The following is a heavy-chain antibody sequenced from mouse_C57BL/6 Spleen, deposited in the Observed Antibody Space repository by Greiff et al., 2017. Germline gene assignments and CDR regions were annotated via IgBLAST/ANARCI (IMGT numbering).Heavy chain of an antibody. D-gene: IGHD3-3*01. Sequence: EVMLVESGPGMVKPSQSLSLTCTVTGYSITSGYDWHWIRHFPGNKLEWMGYISYSGSTNYNPSLKSRISITHDTSKNHFFLKLNSVTTEDTATYYCARGGWERAMDYWGQGTSVTVS. CDR3: ARGGWERAMDY. CDR2: ISYSGST. J-gene: IGHJ4*01. V-gene: IGHV3-1*01. CDR1: GYSITSGYD.